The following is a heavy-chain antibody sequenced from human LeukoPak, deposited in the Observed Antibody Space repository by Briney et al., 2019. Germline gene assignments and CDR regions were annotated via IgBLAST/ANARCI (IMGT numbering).Heavy chain of an antibody. CDR2: INPNSGNT. V-gene: IGHV1-8*02. CDR3: ARGRFIRQGSFDP. D-gene: IGHD2-15*01. Sequence: ASVKVSCKASGYTFTGYYMHWVRQAPGQWLEWMGWINPNSGNTGYAQKFQGRVTMTRNTSISTAYMELSSLRSEDTAVYYCARGRFIRQGSFDPWGQGTLVTVSS. CDR1: GYTFTGYY. J-gene: IGHJ5*02.